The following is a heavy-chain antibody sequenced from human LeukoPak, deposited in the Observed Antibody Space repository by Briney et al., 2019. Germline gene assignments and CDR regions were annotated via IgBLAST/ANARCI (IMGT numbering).Heavy chain of an antibody. Sequence: GGSLRLSCAASGFTFSSYGMHWVRQAPGKGLEWVAVIWYDGSNKYYADSVKGRFTISRDNSKNTLYLQMNSLRAEDTAVYYCARDRDPYYDFWSGSMDVGGQGTTVTVSS. V-gene: IGHV3-33*01. CDR3: ARDRDPYYDFWSGSMDV. CDR2: IWYDGSNK. CDR1: GFTFSSYG. D-gene: IGHD3-3*01. J-gene: IGHJ6*02.